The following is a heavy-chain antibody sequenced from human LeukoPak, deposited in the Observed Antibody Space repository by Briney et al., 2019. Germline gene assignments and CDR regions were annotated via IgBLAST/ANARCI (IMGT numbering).Heavy chain of an antibody. CDR1: GCIFSSYA. Sequence: GGSLRLSCAVSGCIFSSYAMSWVRQAPGKGLEWVSGISGSGGVTYYADSVKGRFTISRDNSKNTLYLQMNSLRAEDTAVYYCAKEIAVAGPLDYWGQGTLVTVSS. J-gene: IGHJ4*02. D-gene: IGHD6-19*01. V-gene: IGHV3-23*01. CDR2: ISGSGGVT. CDR3: AKEIAVAGPLDY.